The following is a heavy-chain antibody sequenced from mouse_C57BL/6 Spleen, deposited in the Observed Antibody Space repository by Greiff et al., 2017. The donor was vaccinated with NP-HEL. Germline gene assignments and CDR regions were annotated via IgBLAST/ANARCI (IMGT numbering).Heavy chain of an antibody. CDR2: IDPENGDT. CDR3: TTHRLAY. CDR1: GFNFKDYY. Sequence: VQLQQSGAELVRPGASVKLSCTASGFNFKDYYMHWVKQRPGQGLEWIGWIDPENGDTKYAAKFQGKATITADTSSNTAYLQLSSLTSEDTAVYDCTTHRLAYWGQGTLVTVSA. V-gene: IGHV14-4*01. J-gene: IGHJ3*01.